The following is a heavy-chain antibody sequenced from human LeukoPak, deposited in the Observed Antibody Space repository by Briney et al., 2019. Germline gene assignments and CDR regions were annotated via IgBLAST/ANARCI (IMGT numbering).Heavy chain of an antibody. CDR2: IRYDGSNK. CDR1: GFTFSSYG. Sequence: PGGSLRLSCAASGFTFSSYGMHWVRQAPGKGLEWVAFIRYDGSNKYYADSVKGRFTISRDNSKNTLYLQMNSLRAEDTAVYYCAKIDYYGSGSYYSPPPSDYWGQGTLVTVSS. V-gene: IGHV3-30*02. J-gene: IGHJ4*02. D-gene: IGHD3-10*01. CDR3: AKIDYYGSGSYYSPPPSDY.